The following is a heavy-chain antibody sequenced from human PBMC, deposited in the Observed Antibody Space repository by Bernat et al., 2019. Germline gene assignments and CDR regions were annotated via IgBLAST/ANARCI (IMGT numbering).Heavy chain of an antibody. Sequence: EVQLVESGGGLEQPGGSLRLSCAASGFTFSSYSMNWVRQAPGKGLEWVSYVSASGSPIYYADSMKGRFTISRDNAKNSLYLQMNSLRDGDTAVYYCVRDLAWAFDYWGQGTLVTVSS. CDR3: VRDLAWAFDY. CDR2: VSASGSPI. J-gene: IGHJ4*02. V-gene: IGHV3-48*02. D-gene: IGHD7-27*01. CDR1: GFTFSSYS.